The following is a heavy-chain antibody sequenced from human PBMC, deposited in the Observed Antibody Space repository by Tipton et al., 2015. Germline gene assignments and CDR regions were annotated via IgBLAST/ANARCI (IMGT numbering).Heavy chain of an antibody. CDR2: FFHSGNT. V-gene: IGHV4-39*07. CDR3: ARSRYTVTPDS. D-gene: IGHD4-17*01. J-gene: IGHJ4*02. Sequence: PGLVKPSENLSLTCTVSGGSVTSGSYYWSWIRQPPGKGLEWIGSFFHSGNTFHNPSLRSRVIISVDTSKNQFSLTVTSVTAADTAVYYCARSRYTVTPDSWGQGTLVTVSS. CDR1: GGSVTSGSYY.